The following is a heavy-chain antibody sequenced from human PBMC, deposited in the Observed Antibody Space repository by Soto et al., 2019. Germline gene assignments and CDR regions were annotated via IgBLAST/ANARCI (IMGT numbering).Heavy chain of an antibody. D-gene: IGHD3-22*01. J-gene: IGHJ3*02. CDR2: IYYSGST. CDR3: ARGGYYDSSGYPDAFDI. CDR1: GGSISRGGYY. Sequence: SETLSLTCTVSGGSISRGGYYWSWIRQHPGKGLEWIGYIYYSGSTYYNPSLKSRVTISVDTSKNQFSLKLSSVTAADTAVYYCARGGYYDSSGYPDAFDIWGQGTMVTVSS. V-gene: IGHV4-31*03.